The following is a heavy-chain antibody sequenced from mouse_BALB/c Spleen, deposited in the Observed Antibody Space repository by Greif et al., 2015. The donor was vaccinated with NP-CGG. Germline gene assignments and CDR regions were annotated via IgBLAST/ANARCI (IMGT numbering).Heavy chain of an antibody. CDR1: GYAFTNYL. V-gene: IGHV1-54*01. CDR2: INPGSGGT. J-gene: IGHJ4*01. D-gene: IGHD2-2*01. CDR3: ARRLPLYYYAMDY. Sequence: VQLQQSGAELVRPGTSVKVSCKASGYAFTNYLIEWVKQRPGQGLEWIGVINPGSGGTNYNEKFKGKATLTADKSSSTAYMQLSSLTSDDSAVYFCARRLPLYYYAMDYWGQGTSVTVSS.